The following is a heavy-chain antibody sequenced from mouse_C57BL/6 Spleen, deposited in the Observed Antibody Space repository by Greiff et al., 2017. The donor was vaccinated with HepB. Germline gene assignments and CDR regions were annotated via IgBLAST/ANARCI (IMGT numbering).Heavy chain of an antibody. CDR2: IYPGDGDT. J-gene: IGHJ3*01. V-gene: IGHV1-80*01. Sequence: QVQLKESGAELVKPGASVKISCKASGYAFSSYWMNWVKQRPGKGLEWIGQIYPGDGDTNYNGKFKGKATLTADKSSSTAYMQLSSLTSEDSAVYFCARGGWLGFAYWGQGTLVTVSA. CDR3: ARGGWLGFAY. CDR1: GYAFSSYW. D-gene: IGHD2-3*01.